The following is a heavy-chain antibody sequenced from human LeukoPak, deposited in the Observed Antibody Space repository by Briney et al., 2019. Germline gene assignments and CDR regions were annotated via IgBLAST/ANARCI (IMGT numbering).Heavy chain of an antibody. CDR2: ISWNSGSI. CDR3: AKDLAAAGYYFDY. D-gene: IGHD6-13*01. CDR1: GFTFDDYA. V-gene: IGHV3-9*01. Sequence: GRSLRLSCAASGFTFDDYAMHWVRQAPGKGLEWVSGISWNSGSIGYADSVKGRFTISRDNAKNSLYLQMNSLRAEDTALCYCAKDLAAAGYYFDYWGQGTLVTVSS. J-gene: IGHJ4*02.